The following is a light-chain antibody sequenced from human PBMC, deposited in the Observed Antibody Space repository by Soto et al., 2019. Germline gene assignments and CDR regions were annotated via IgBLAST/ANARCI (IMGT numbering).Light chain of an antibody. CDR1: QSVSSSY. V-gene: IGKV3-20*01. CDR3: QQSSSSPIT. Sequence: EIVLTQSPGTLSLSPGERATLSCRASQSVSSSYLAWYQQKPGQAPRLLMSAASSRATGIPDRFSGSGSGKDFTLTISRLEAEEFAVYYCQQSSSSPITFGQGTRLEIK. CDR2: AAS. J-gene: IGKJ5*01.